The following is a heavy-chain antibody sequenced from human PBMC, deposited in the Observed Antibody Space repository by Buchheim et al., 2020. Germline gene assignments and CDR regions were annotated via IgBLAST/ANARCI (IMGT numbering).Heavy chain of an antibody. CDR1: GFTFSSSW. D-gene: IGHD4-11*01. V-gene: IGHV3-74*01. CDR3: ARVVRGNYDLDY. J-gene: IGHJ4*02. CDR2: ISSDGSIT. Sequence: EVQLVESGGGLVQPGGSLRISCAASGFTFSSSWMHWVRQAPGKGLVWVSRISSDGSITNYADSVKGRFTISRDNAENTLYLQLNSLRAEDTAVYYCARVVRGNYDLDYWGQGTL.